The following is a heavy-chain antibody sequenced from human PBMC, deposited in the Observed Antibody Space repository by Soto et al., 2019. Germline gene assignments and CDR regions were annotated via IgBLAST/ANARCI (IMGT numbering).Heavy chain of an antibody. Sequence: EVQLLESGGGLVQPGGSLRLSCAASGFTFSNYAMNWVRQAPGKGLEWVSTIISSSGSTYYADSVKGRFTISRDKSKNFLYLQMNSLRGDDTAVYYCAKVGSERYSGQHSDYWGQGTLVTISS. CDR2: IISSSGST. CDR3: AKVGSERYSGQHSDY. CDR1: GFTFSNYA. V-gene: IGHV3-23*01. D-gene: IGHD5-12*01. J-gene: IGHJ4*02.